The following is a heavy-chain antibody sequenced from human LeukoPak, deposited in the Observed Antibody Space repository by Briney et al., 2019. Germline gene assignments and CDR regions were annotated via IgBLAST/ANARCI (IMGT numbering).Heavy chain of an antibody. V-gene: IGHV3-64*01. D-gene: IGHD4-17*01. CDR1: GFVFSNYA. CDR2: ISSHGGST. CDR3: ARDPSVYGDYDWYFDL. Sequence: SGGSLRLSCAASGFVFSNYAMHWVRQAPGKGLEYVSAISSHGGSTYYANSVKGRFTISRDNSKNTLYLQMGSLRAEDMAVYYCARDPSVYGDYDWYFDLWGRGTLVTVSS. J-gene: IGHJ2*01.